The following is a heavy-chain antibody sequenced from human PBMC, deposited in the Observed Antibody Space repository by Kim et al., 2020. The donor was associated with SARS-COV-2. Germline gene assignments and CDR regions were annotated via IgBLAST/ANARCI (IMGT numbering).Heavy chain of an antibody. CDR2: IYPGDSDT. J-gene: IGHJ1*01. V-gene: IGHV5-51*01. Sequence: GESLMISCKGSGYGFTSYWIGWVRQMPGKGLEWMGIIYPGDSDTRYSPSFQGQVTISADKSISTAYLQWSSLKASDTAMYYCARHFGGGYCSSTSCATIAEYFHHWGQGTLVTVSS. CDR3: ARHFGGGYCSSTSCATIAEYFHH. CDR1: GYGFTSYW. D-gene: IGHD2-2*01.